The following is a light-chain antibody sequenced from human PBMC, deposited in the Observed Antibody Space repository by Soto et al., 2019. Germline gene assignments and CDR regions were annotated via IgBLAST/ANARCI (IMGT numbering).Light chain of an antibody. V-gene: IGKV1-9*01. Sequence: DIQLTHSPSFLSASVGDIVTITFRASQGISSYLAWYQQKPGKAPKLLIYAASTLQSGVPSRFSGSGSGTEFTLTISSLQPDDFATYYCQHYNSYSEAFGQGTKVDIK. J-gene: IGKJ1*01. CDR2: AAS. CDR1: QGISSY. CDR3: QHYNSYSEA.